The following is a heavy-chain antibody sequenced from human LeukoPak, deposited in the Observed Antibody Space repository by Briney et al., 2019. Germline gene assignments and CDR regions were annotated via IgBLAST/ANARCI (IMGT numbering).Heavy chain of an antibody. CDR1: GYTFTSYD. D-gene: IGHD3-3*01. CDR2: MNPNSGNT. V-gene: IGHV1-8*01. CDR3: VRGFYDFWSGYPKYYFDY. Sequence: GASVKVSCKASGYTFTSYDINWVRQATGQGLEWMGWMNPNSGNTGYAQKFQGRVTMTRNTSISTAYMELSSLRSEDTAVYYCVRGFYDFWSGYPKYYFDYWGQGTLVTVSS. J-gene: IGHJ4*02.